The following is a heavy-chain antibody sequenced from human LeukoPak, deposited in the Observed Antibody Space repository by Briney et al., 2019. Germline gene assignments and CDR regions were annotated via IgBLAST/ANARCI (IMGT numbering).Heavy chain of an antibody. Sequence: GGSLRLSCAASGFTFSSYAMSWVRQAPGKGLEWVSAISGSGGSTYYADSVKGRFTISRDNSKNTLYLQMNSLRAEDTAVYYCARDAYQRITIFGVVDYWGQGTLVTVSS. D-gene: IGHD3-3*01. V-gene: IGHV3-23*01. CDR2: ISGSGGST. CDR3: ARDAYQRITIFGVVDY. J-gene: IGHJ4*02. CDR1: GFTFSSYA.